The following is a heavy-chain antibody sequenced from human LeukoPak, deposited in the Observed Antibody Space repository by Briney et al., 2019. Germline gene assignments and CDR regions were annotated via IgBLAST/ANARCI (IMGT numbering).Heavy chain of an antibody. Sequence: RQSRRLSCAASGFTFSSDSMNWVRQAPGKGLEWVSYISSSNHTIYYEHTVNARVTISRDNAKNSLHLQMNSLRAEPTAVYYCPRGEQWLTPSPHGMDLWAQGTTVSVSS. J-gene: IGHJ6*02. V-gene: IGHV3-48*01. CDR3: PRGEQWLTPSPHGMDL. D-gene: IGHD6-19*01. CDR1: GFTFSSDS. CDR2: ISSSNHTI.